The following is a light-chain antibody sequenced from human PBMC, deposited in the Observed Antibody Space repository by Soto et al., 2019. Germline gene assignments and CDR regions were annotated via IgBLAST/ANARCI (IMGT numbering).Light chain of an antibody. CDR2: GAS. J-gene: IGKJ4*01. CDR3: QQYGSSLLT. CDR1: QSISSNF. V-gene: IGKV3-20*01. Sequence: EIVLTQSPGTLSLSPGDRATLSCTASQSISSNFLAWSQHKPGQAPRLLIHGASNRATGISYRFTGSGSGTDFSLSISRLVPEDSAVYYCQQYGSSLLTFGGRTKVQIK.